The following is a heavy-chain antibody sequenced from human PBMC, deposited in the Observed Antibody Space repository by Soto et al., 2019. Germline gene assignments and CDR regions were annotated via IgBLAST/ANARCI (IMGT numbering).Heavy chain of an antibody. J-gene: IGHJ4*02. V-gene: IGHV1-69*02. CDR3: ARYDYGDYGTHYYY. CDR1: GGTFSSYT. Sequence: QVQLVQSGAEVKKPGSSVKVSCKASGGTFSSYTISWVRQAPGQGLEWMGSIIPILGIANYAQKFQGRVTITADKSTSTAYMELSSLRSEDTAVYYCARYDYGDYGTHYYYWGQGTLVTVSS. D-gene: IGHD4-17*01. CDR2: IIPILGIA.